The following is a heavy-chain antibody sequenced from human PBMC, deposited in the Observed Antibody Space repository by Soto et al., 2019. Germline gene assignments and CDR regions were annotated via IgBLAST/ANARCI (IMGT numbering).Heavy chain of an antibody. D-gene: IGHD3-22*01. CDR3: ARGTYDSSGYYYLHSFDP. CDR2: INHSGST. V-gene: IGHV4-34*01. J-gene: IGHJ5*02. Sequence: PAGSLSLTCAVYGGSFSGYYWSWIRQPPGKGLEWVGEINHSGSTNYNQSLKSRVTISVDTSKNQFSLKLSSVTAADTAVYYCARGTYDSSGYYYLHSFDPWGQGTLVTVSS. CDR1: GGSFSGYY.